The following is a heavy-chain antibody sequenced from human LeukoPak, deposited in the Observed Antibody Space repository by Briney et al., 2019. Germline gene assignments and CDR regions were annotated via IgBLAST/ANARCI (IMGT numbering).Heavy chain of an antibody. V-gene: IGHV1-24*01. CDR2: FDPEDGET. CDR3: TTYVPYYDSSGYYIHAFYI. Sequence: GASVKVSCKASGYTFTSYYMHWVRQAPGKGLEWMGGFDPEDGETIYAQKFQGRVTMTEDTSIDTAYMELSSLRSDDTAVYYCTTYVPYYDSSGYYIHAFYIWGQGTMVTVSS. CDR1: GYTFTSYY. D-gene: IGHD3-22*01. J-gene: IGHJ3*02.